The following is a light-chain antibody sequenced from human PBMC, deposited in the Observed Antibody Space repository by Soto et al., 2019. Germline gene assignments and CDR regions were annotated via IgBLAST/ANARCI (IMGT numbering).Light chain of an antibody. CDR3: QQYCSSPPIT. CDR2: GAS. Sequence: EIVLTQSPGTLSLTLGERATLSCRASQSVSSSYLAWYQQKPGQAPRLLIYGASSRATGIPDRFSGSGSGTDLTLTISRLEPEDFAVSYCQQYCSSPPITFGQGTRLDIK. CDR1: QSVSSSY. V-gene: IGKV3-20*01. J-gene: IGKJ5*01.